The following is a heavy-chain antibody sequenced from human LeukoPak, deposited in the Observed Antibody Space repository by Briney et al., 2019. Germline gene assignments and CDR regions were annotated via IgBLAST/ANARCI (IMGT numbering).Heavy chain of an antibody. J-gene: IGHJ6*03. Sequence: SVKVSCKASGGTFSSYAISWVRQAPGQGLEWMGGIIPIFGTANYAQKFQGRVTITADESTSTAYMELSSLRSEDTAVYYCARGVVVVVPAAIFPSDYYYYMDVWGKGTTVTVSS. CDR2: IIPIFGTA. CDR1: GGTFSSYA. CDR3: ARGVVVVVPAAIFPSDYYYYMDV. V-gene: IGHV1-69*13. D-gene: IGHD2-2*02.